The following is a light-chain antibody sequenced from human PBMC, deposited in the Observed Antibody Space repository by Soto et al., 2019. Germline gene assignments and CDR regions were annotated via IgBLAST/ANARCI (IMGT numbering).Light chain of an antibody. J-gene: IGKJ4*01. CDR3: QQYYSSPIT. Sequence: DIVLTQSPDSLAVYLGERATINCKSSQSVLYSSNNKNYLSWYQQKPGQPPKLLIYWASTRESGVPDRFSGSGSGTDFTLTISSLQAEDVAVYYCQQYYSSPITFGGGTKVEIK. CDR2: WAS. V-gene: IGKV4-1*01. CDR1: QSVLYSSNNKNY.